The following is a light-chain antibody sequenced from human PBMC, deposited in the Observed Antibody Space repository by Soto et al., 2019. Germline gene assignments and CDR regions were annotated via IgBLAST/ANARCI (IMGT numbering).Light chain of an antibody. CDR2: GAS. V-gene: IGKV3-20*01. CDR1: QSVSNNY. CDR3: QQYGSSPRT. J-gene: IGKJ1*01. Sequence: EIVLTQSPGTLSLSPGERVTLSCRASQSVSNNYLAWYQQKPGQAPRLLIYGASSRATGIPDRFSGSGSGTDFTLSISRLEPEDFAVYYCQQYGSSPRTFGQGTKV.